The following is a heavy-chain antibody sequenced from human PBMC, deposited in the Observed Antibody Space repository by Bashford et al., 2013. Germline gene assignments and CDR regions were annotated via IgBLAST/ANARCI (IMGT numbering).Heavy chain of an antibody. J-gene: IGHJ6*03. D-gene: IGHD3-10*01. CDR1: GYTFTSYW. CDR2: IYPGSSNP. V-gene: IGHV5-51*01. Sequence: GESLKISCQASGYTFTSYWIGWVRQMPGKGLEWMGIIYPGSSNPQYSPSFQGQVTISADKSISTAYLQWSNLKASDTAVYYCARYYGSFYYMDVWGHRDHGHRLL. CDR3: ARYYGSFYYMDV.